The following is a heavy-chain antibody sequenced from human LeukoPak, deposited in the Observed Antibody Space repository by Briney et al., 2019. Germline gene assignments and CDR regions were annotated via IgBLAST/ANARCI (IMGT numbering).Heavy chain of an antibody. D-gene: IGHD5-18*01. CDR2: ISYDGSNK. CDR3: ARRSGYSYGYDLFDY. J-gene: IGHJ4*02. CDR1: GFTFSSYA. Sequence: GRSLRLSCAASGFTFSSYAMRWVRQAPGKGLEWVAVISYDGSNKYYADSVKGRFTISRDNSKNTLYLQMNSLRAEDTAVYYCARRSGYSYGYDLFDYWGQGTLVTVSS. V-gene: IGHV3-30*04.